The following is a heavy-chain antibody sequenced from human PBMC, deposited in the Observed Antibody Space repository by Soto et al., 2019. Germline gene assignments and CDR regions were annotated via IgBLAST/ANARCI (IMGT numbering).Heavy chain of an antibody. Sequence: QVQLVESGGGVVQPGRSLRLSCAASGFIFSSYGMHWVRQAPGKWLEWVAVISYEGSHTYYADSVKGRFTITRDNSKNTLYLQMNSLRPEATAVYYCAKEVHCGGGSCSWSEGFDYWGQGTLLTVSS. CDR3: AKEVHCGGGSCSWSEGFDY. V-gene: IGHV3-30*18. D-gene: IGHD2-15*01. J-gene: IGHJ4*02. CDR2: ISYEGSHT. CDR1: GFIFSSYG.